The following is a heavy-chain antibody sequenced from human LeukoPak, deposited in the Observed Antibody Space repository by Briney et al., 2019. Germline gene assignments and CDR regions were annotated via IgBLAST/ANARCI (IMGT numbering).Heavy chain of an antibody. CDR1: GFTVSSNA. CDR3: AKIQGWFNDAFHI. J-gene: IGHJ3*02. D-gene: IGHD6-19*01. CDR2: ISATTGGA. V-gene: IGHV3-23*01. Sequence: GRSLRLSCAASGFTVSSNAMRCVRHAPGKGLEWFSGISATTGGAYYAGSVKGRFTISRDISKSTLYLQMYSLRADDTAVYYCAKIQGWFNDAFHIGGQGTMVTVSS.